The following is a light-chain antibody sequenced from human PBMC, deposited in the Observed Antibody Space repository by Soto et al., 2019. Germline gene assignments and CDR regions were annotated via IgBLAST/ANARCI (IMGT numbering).Light chain of an antibody. J-gene: IGLJ1*01. CDR2: DAN. V-gene: IGLV2-11*01. Sequence: QSALTQPRSVSGSPGQSVTISCTGTTGDVGAYNFVSWYQLHPGKAPKLMIYDANKRPSGVPDRFSASKSGNTASLTVSGLQAEDEADYYCSSYAGRTLYVFGTGTKLTVL. CDR1: TGDVGAYNF. CDR3: SSYAGRTLYV.